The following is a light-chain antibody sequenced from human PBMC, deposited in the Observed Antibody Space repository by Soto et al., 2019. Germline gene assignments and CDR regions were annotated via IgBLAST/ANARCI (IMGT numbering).Light chain of an antibody. J-gene: IGKJ4*01. CDR3: QQADSFPLT. Sequence: DIQMTQSPSSVSASIGDTVTITCRASEDIDTLLAWYQQKSGKAPKLLIYDASTLESGVPSRFTGRGSGTVFTLTISTLQPEDFATYFCQQADSFPLTFGGGTKVEIK. CDR1: EDIDTL. CDR2: DAS. V-gene: IGKV1D-12*01.